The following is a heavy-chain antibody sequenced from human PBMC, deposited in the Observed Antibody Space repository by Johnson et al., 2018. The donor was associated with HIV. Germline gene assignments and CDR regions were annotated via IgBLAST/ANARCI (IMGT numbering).Heavy chain of an antibody. CDR3: ARERRANWDPNDACDI. D-gene: IGHD7-27*01. Sequence: VQLVESGGGLVQPGGSLRLSCAASGFTVSSNYMSWVRQAPGKGLEWVSVIYSGGSIYYADSVKGRFSISRDNSKNTLYLQMNSLRAEDTAVYYCARERRANWDPNDACDIWGQETMVTVSS. V-gene: IGHV3-66*01. CDR2: IYSGGSI. J-gene: IGHJ3*02. CDR1: GFTVSSNY.